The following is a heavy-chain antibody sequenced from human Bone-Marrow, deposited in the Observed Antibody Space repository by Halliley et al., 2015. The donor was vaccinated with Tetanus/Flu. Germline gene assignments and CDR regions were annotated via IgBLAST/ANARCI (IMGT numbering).Heavy chain of an antibody. D-gene: IGHD3-22*01. Sequence: SYDGGEPSYADPVKGRFPVSKDMSESTVYLQMNSLRDEDTAVYYCAKDWTLGYSYYFYGMDVWGQGTTVPVSS. J-gene: IGHJ6*02. V-gene: IGHV3-30*18. CDR3: AKDWTLGYSYYFYGMDV. CDR2: SYDGGEP.